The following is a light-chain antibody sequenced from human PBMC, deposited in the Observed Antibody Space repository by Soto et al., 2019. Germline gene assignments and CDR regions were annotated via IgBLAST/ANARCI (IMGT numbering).Light chain of an antibody. J-gene: IGKJ1*01. V-gene: IGKV1-5*03. Sequence: DIQFTQSPSTLSGSVGDRVTITCRASQTISSWLAWYPQKPGKAPKLLIYKASTLKSGVPSRFSGSGAGTEFTLTISSLQPDDFATYYCQHYNSSSEAFGQGTKVDIK. CDR3: QHYNSSSEA. CDR1: QTISSW. CDR2: KAS.